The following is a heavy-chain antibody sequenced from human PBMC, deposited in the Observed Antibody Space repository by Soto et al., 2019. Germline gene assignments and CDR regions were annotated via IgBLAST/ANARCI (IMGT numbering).Heavy chain of an antibody. Sequence: QVQLQESGPGLVKPSETLSLTCTVSGGSISSYYWSWIRQPPGKGLEWIGYIYYSGSTNYNPSLKSRVTISVDTSKNQCSLKLSSVTAADTAVYYCARGIVVGATSGFDYWGQGTLVTVSS. CDR2: IYYSGST. V-gene: IGHV4-59*01. CDR3: ARGIVVGATSGFDY. CDR1: GGSISSYY. D-gene: IGHD1-26*01. J-gene: IGHJ4*02.